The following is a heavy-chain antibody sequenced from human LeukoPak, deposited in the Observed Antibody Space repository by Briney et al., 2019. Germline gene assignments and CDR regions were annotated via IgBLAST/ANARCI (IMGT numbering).Heavy chain of an antibody. Sequence: SETLSLTCTVSGYSISSGYYWGWIRQPPGKGLEWIGSIYHSGSTYYNPSLKSRVTISVDTSKNQLSLKLSSVTAADTAVYYCARVGSGIFGVVPYFDYWGQGTLVSVST. J-gene: IGHJ4*02. CDR3: ARVGSGIFGVVPYFDY. CDR1: GYSISSGYY. D-gene: IGHD3-3*01. CDR2: IYHSGST. V-gene: IGHV4-38-2*02.